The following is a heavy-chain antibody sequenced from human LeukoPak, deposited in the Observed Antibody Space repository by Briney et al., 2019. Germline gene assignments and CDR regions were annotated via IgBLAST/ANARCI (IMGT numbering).Heavy chain of an antibody. CDR2: FDPEDGET. D-gene: IGHD2-2*01. J-gene: IGHJ4*02. V-gene: IGHV1-24*01. Sequence: ASVKVSCKVSGYTLTELSMHWVRQAPGKGLEWMGGFDPEDGETIYAQKFQGRVTMTEDTSTDTAYMELSRLRSDDTAVYYCARAIVVVPAALRDYFDYWGQGTLVTVSS. CDR3: ARAIVVVPAALRDYFDY. CDR1: GYTLTELS.